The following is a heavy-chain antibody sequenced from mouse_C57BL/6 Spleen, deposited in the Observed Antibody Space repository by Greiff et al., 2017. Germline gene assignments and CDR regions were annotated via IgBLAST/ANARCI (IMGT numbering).Heavy chain of an antibody. CDR1: GYTFTSYW. D-gene: IGHD1-1*01. Sequence: QVQLQQPGAELVKPGASVQLSCKASGYTFTSYWMQWVKPRPGQGLEWIGEIAPSDSYTNYNQKFKGKATLTVDTSSSTAYMQLSSLTSEDSAVYYGAQGEDYGGRGRYFDVWGTGTTVTVSS. V-gene: IGHV1-50*01. CDR3: AQGEDYGGRGRYFDV. CDR2: IAPSDSYT. J-gene: IGHJ1*03.